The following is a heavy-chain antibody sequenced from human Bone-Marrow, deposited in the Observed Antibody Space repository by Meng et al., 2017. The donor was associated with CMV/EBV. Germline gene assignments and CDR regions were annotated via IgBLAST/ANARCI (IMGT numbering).Heavy chain of an antibody. V-gene: IGHV3-30*19. Sequence: GESLKISCAASGFTFSSYGMHWVRQAPGKGLEWVAVIWYDGSNKYYADSVKGRFTISRDNSKNTLYLQMNSLRAEDTAVYYCARDLGGGSYSGGFDYWGQGTLVTVSS. CDR1: GFTFSSYG. J-gene: IGHJ4*02. D-gene: IGHD1-26*01. CDR3: ARDLGGGSYSGGFDY. CDR2: IWYDGSNK.